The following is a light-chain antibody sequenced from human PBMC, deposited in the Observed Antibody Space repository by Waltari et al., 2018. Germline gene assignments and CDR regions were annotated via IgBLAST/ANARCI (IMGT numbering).Light chain of an antibody. V-gene: IGKV3-15*01. J-gene: IGKJ1*01. CDR2: AAS. CDR1: QSIRSN. CDR3: QQYDNWLGT. Sequence: EIVMTQSPDTLSVFPGERATLSCRASQSIRSNLAWYQHKPGQAPRLLIYAASTRATGIPARFSGSGSGTEFTLTISSLQPEDFAVYFCQQYDNWLGTFGPGTKVEIK.